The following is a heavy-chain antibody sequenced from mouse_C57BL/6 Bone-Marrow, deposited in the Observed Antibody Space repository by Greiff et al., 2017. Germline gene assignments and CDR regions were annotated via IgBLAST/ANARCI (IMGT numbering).Heavy chain of an antibody. J-gene: IGHJ4*01. D-gene: IGHD2-4*01. CDR2: IEPANGNT. Sequence: VQLQQSVAELVRPGASVKLSCTASGFTIKNTYMHWVKQRPEQGLEWIGRIEPANGNTKYAPKFQGKATITADTSSNTAYLQLSSLTSEDTAIYYCARRLMDYWGQGTSVTVSS. CDR1: GFTIKNTY. CDR3: ARRLMDY. V-gene: IGHV14-3*01.